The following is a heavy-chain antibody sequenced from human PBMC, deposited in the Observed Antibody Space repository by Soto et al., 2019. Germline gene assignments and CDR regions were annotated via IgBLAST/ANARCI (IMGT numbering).Heavy chain of an antibody. J-gene: IGHJ6*02. D-gene: IGHD6-13*01. CDR3: ARDLRSWYSDHYYGMDV. CDR1: GFTFSSYA. CDR2: ISYDGSNK. V-gene: IGHV3-30-3*01. Sequence: PGGSLRLSCAASGFTFSSYAMHWVRQAPGKGLEWVAVISYDGSNKYYADSVKGRFTISRDNSKNTLYLQMNSLRAEDTAVYYCARDLRSWYSDHYYGMDVWGQGTTVTVSS.